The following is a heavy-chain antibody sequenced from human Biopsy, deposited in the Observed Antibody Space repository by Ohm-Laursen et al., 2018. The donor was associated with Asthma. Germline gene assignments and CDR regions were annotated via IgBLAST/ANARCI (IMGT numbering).Heavy chain of an antibody. CDR1: GYSLTDLS. Sequence: GASVKVSCKISGYSLTDLSMHWVRQAPGQGLEWMGGHDHEEGGTVNARRFQGRVTMTEDTSTDTAYMELSSLSSDDTAVYHCASDFPKDYVGDNFQFWGQGTLVTVSS. CDR2: HDHEEGGT. D-gene: IGHD3-16*01. J-gene: IGHJ4*02. V-gene: IGHV1-24*01. CDR3: ASDFPKDYVGDNFQF.